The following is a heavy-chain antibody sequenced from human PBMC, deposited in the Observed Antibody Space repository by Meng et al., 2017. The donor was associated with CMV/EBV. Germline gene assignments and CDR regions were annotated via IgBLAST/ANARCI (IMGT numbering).Heavy chain of an antibody. CDR3: AREGYSGGLDY. D-gene: IGHD6-13*01. V-gene: IGHV3-21*01. J-gene: IGHJ4*02. Sequence: GESLKISCAASGFTFTSYSMNWVRQAPGKGLEWVSSISSSSSYIYYADSVKGRFTISRDNAKNSLFLQMNSLRAEDTAVYYCAREGYSGGLDYWGQGTLVTVSS. CDR1: GFTFTSYS. CDR2: ISSSSSYI.